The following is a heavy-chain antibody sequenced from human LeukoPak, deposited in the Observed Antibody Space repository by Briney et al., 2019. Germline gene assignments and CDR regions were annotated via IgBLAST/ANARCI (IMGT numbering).Heavy chain of an antibody. CDR2: ISYDGSNK. V-gene: IGHV3-30*18. J-gene: IGHJ4*02. Sequence: GRSLRLSCAASGFTFSIYGMHWVRQAPGKGLEWVAVISYDGSNKYYADSVKGRFTISRDNSKNTLYLQMNSLRAEDTAVYYCAKGTSGFHYWGQGTLVTVSS. D-gene: IGHD6-19*01. CDR3: AKGTSGFHY. CDR1: GFTFSIYG.